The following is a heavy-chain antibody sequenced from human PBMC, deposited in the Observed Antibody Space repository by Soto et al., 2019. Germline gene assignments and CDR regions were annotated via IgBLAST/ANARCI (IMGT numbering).Heavy chain of an antibody. CDR3: ARRASMSVAGIGY. D-gene: IGHD6-19*01. Sequence: GGALGVYCSASGVTFSTYSMYWVRQAPGKGLEWLAYISAGSGTIHYADSVKGRFTISRDNVKNSLFLQVNSLRDEDTAVYYCARRASMSVAGIGYWGQGTLVTVSS. CDR2: ISAGSGTI. V-gene: IGHV3-48*02. J-gene: IGHJ4*02. CDR1: GVTFSTYS.